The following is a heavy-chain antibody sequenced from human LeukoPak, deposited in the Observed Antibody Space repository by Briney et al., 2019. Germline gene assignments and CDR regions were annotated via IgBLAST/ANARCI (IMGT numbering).Heavy chain of an antibody. V-gene: IGHV3-53*01. CDR3: ARETQLVLRYFDY. D-gene: IGHD6-13*01. CDR1: GFTVSSNY. CDR2: IYSGGTI. J-gene: IGHJ4*02. Sequence: PGGSLRLSCAASGFTVSSNYLSWVRQAPGKGLEWVSVIYSGGTIYYADSVKGRFTISRDNAKNSLYLQMNSLRDEDTAVYYCARETQLVLRYFDYWGQGTLVTVSS.